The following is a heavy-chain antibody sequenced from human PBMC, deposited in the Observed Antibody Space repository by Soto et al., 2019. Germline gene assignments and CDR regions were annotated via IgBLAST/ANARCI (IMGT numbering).Heavy chain of an antibody. CDR3: ARHGYSSSWYPNWFDP. CDR1: GGSISSYY. CDR2: IYYSGST. V-gene: IGHV4-59*08. J-gene: IGHJ5*02. D-gene: IGHD6-13*01. Sequence: TSETLSLTCTVSGGSISSYYWSWIRQPPGKGLEWIGYIYYSGSTNYNPSLKSRVTISVDTSKNQFSLKLSSVTAADTAVYYCARHGYSSSWYPNWFDPWGQGTLVTVSS.